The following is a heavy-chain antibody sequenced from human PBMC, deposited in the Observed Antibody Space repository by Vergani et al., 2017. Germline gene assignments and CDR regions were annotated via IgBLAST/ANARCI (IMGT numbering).Heavy chain of an antibody. V-gene: IGHV3-74*01. CDR3: ARKFPYYYGMDV. Sequence: EVQLVESGGGLVQPGASLRLSCAASGLTFSAYWMYWVRQAPGKGLVWISRINGDGIRTTYADSVEGRFTISRDNAKNTLYLQMNSLRVDDTAVYYCARKFPYYYGMDVWGQGTTVTVSS. J-gene: IGHJ6*02. CDR2: INGDGIRT. CDR1: GLTFSAYW.